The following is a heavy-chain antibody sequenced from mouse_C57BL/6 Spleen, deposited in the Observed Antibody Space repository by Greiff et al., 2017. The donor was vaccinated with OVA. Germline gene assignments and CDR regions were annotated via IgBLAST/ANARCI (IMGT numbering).Heavy chain of an antibody. D-gene: IGHD1-1*01. CDR2: IYPGSGST. Sequence: QVQLQQPGAELVKPGASVKMSCKASGYTFTSYWITWVKQRPGQGLEWIGDIYPGSGSTNYNEKFKSKATLTVDTSSSTAYMQLSSLTSEDSAVYYCARSLYGSSYGWYFDVWGTGTTVTVSS. J-gene: IGHJ1*03. V-gene: IGHV1-55*01. CDR1: GYTFTSYW. CDR3: ARSLYGSSYGWYFDV.